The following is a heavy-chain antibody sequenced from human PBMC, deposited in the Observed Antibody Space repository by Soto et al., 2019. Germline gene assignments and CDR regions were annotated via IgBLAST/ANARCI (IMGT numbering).Heavy chain of an antibody. J-gene: IGHJ6*02. CDR1: GFTFSSYG. D-gene: IGHD5-12*01. CDR2: IWYDGSNK. V-gene: IGHV3-33*01. Sequence: QVQLVESGGGVVQPGRSLRLSCAASGFTFSSYGMHWVRQAPGKGLEWVAVIWYDGSNKYYADSVKGRFTISRDNSKNSLYLQKNGLRAEDTAVYYCARDQVGGYHRPTPKGGMDVWGQGTTVTVS. CDR3: ARDQVGGYHRPTPKGGMDV.